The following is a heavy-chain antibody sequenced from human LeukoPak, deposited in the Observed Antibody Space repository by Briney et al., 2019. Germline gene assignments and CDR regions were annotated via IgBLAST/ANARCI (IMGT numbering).Heavy chain of an antibody. J-gene: IGHJ4*02. Sequence: GGSLRLSCAASGFTFSSYAMHWVRQAPGKGLEWVAVISYDGSNKYYADSVKGRFTISRDNSKNTLYLQMNSLRVEDTAVYYCARERATSFDYWGQGTLVTVSS. V-gene: IGHV3-30*04. CDR3: ARERATSFDY. D-gene: IGHD5-12*01. CDR2: ISYDGSNK. CDR1: GFTFSSYA.